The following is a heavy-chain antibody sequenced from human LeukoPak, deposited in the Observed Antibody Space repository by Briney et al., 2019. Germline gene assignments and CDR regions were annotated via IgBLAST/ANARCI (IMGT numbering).Heavy chain of an antibody. Sequence: ASVKVSCKASGYTFTSYDINWVRQAIGQGLEWMGWMNPNSGNTGYAQKFQGRVTMTRNTSISTAYMELSSLRSEDTAVYYCARANPWSEWPGFYYYYYMDVWGKGTTVTVSS. CDR1: GYTFTSYD. D-gene: IGHD3-3*01. CDR2: MNPNSGNT. J-gene: IGHJ6*03. V-gene: IGHV1-8*01. CDR3: ARANPWSEWPGFYYYYYMDV.